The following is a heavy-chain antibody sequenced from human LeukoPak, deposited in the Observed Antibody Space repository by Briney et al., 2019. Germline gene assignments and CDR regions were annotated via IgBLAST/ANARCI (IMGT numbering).Heavy chain of an antibody. J-gene: IGHJ4*02. CDR2: IYSDNT. V-gene: IGHV3-53*01. D-gene: IGHD4/OR15-4a*01. CDR1: GFTFDDYA. Sequence: GGSLRLSCAASGFTFDDYAMHWVRQAPGKGLEWVSFIYSDNTHYSDSVKGRFTISRDNSKNTLYLQMNSLRAEDTAVYYCARRAGAYSHPYDYWGQGTLVTVSS. CDR3: ARRAGAYSHPYDY.